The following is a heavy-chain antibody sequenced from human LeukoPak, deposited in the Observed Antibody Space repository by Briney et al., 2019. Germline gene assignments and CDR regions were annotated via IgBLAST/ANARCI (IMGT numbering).Heavy chain of an antibody. CDR3: ARGGAFYFAFDS. D-gene: IGHD3-22*01. CDR2: FFSGGPI. V-gene: IGHV4-4*07. Sequence: ASETLSLTCTVSGASIDTYSRTWIRQPAGKGLEWIGRFFSGGPIYYNPSLKSRVTMSVDSSKKQFSLKLASVTAADTAVYYCARGGAFYFAFDSWGQGTLVTVSS. J-gene: IGHJ4*02. CDR1: GASIDTYS.